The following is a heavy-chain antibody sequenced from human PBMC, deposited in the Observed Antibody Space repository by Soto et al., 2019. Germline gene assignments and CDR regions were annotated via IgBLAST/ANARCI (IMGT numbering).Heavy chain of an antibody. CDR1: GFTFSSYG. CDR2: IWYDGSNK. J-gene: IGHJ4*02. V-gene: IGHV3-33*01. Sequence: GGSLRLSCAASGFTFSSYGMHWVRQAPGKGLEWVAVIWYDGSNKYYADSVKGRFTISRDNSKNTLYLQMNSLRAEDTAVYYCARGTAMAYYFDYWGQGTLVTVSS. D-gene: IGHD5-18*01. CDR3: ARGTAMAYYFDY.